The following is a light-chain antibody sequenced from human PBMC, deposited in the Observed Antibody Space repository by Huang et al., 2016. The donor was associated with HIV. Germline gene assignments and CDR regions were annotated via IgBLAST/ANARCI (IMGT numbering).Light chain of an antibody. CDR3: QQYATAPET. V-gene: IGKV3-20*01. CDR1: QIVDSDN. J-gene: IGKJ2*01. Sequence: EIVLTQSPGTLSLSPGQRATLSGRASQIVDSDNLAWYQQKPGQAPRLLIYGAYTRAAYAPGRFSGSGSGTDFTLTISRLEPEDFAVYYCQQYATAPETFGQGTRLEIK. CDR2: GAY.